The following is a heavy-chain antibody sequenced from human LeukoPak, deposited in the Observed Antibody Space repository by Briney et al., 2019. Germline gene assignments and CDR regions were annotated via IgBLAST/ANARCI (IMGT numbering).Heavy chain of an antibody. CDR2: ITNDGSST. CDR1: GFTFSSHW. D-gene: IGHD6-6*01. V-gene: IGHV3-74*01. CDR3: ARESSSSGRYFDY. J-gene: IGHJ4*02. Sequence: GGSLRLSCAASGFTFSSHWMHWVRQAPGKGLVWVSRITNDGSSTTYADSVKGRFTISRDNAKNMLHLQVNSLRAEDTAVYYCARESSSSGRYFDYWGQGTLVTVSS.